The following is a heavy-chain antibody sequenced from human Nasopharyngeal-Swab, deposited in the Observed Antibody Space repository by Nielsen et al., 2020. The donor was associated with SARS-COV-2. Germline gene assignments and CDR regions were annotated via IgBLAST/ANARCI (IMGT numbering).Heavy chain of an antibody. CDR1: GYTFTSYY. Sequence: ASVKVSCKASGYTFTSYYMHWVRQAPGQGLDWMGIINPSGGSTSYAQKFQGRVTMTRDTSTSTVYMELSSLRSEDTAVYYCAYIAAAGRDDYWGQGTLVTVSS. D-gene: IGHD6-13*01. CDR2: INPSGGST. J-gene: IGHJ4*02. CDR3: AYIAAAGRDDY. V-gene: IGHV1-46*01.